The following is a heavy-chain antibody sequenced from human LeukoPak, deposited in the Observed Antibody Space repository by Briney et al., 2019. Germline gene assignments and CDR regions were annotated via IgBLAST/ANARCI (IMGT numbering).Heavy chain of an antibody. J-gene: IGHJ4*02. V-gene: IGHV3-66*01. CDR3: ARERNLEIAVAGTIFNY. CDR1: GFTFSTYA. CDR2: IYSGGST. D-gene: IGHD6-19*01. Sequence: GGSLRLSCAASGFTFSTYAMSWVRQAPGKGLEWVSVIYSGGSTYYADSVKGRFTISRDNSKNTLYLQMKSLRAEDTAVYYCARERNLEIAVAGTIFNYWGQGALVTVSS.